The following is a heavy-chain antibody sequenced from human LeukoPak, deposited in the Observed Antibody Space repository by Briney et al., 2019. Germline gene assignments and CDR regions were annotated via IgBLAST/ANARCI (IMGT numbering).Heavy chain of an antibody. CDR3: AKGGVQLWLGPDY. V-gene: IGHV3-23*01. CDR2: VSGSGGST. D-gene: IGHD5-18*01. Sequence: GGSLRLSCAGSGFSFSSNVMSWVRQAPGKGLEWVSGVSGSGGSTYYADSVKGRFTISRDNSKNTLYLQMNSLRAEDTAVYYCAKGGVQLWLGPDYWGQGTLVTVSS. CDR1: GFSFSSNV. J-gene: IGHJ4*02.